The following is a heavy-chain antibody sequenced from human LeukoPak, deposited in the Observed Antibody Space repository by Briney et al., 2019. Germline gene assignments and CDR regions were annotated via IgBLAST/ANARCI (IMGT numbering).Heavy chain of an antibody. V-gene: IGHV4-38-2*02. J-gene: IGHJ4*02. D-gene: IGHD3-22*01. Sequence: SETLSLTCSVSGYSISSGYYWGWIRQPPGKGLEWIGSLYHSGITNYNPSLKSRVSISVDTSKNQFSLKLNSVIAADTAVYYCARDQDYDSSGFWGYWGQGTLVTVSS. CDR2: LYHSGIT. CDR1: GYSISSGYY. CDR3: ARDQDYDSSGFWGY.